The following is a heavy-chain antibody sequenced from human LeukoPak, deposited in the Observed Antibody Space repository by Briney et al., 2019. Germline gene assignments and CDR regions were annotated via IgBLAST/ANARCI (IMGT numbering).Heavy chain of an antibody. V-gene: IGHV1-2*02. CDR2: INPNSGGT. Sequence: GASVTVPYEASGYTFTGYYMHWVRQAPGQGLEWMGWINPNSGGTNYAQKFQGRVTMTRDTSISTAYMELSRLRSDDTAMYYCVREARAATWFDAWGKGTLVIVSS. CDR1: GYTFTGYY. D-gene: IGHD6-13*01. J-gene: IGHJ5*02. CDR3: VREARAATWFDA.